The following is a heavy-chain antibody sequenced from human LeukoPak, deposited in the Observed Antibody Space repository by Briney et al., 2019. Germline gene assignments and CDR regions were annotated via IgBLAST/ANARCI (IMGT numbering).Heavy chain of an antibody. CDR1: GFTFSSYW. CDR2: IKQEGTEK. CDR3: AELGITMIGGV. Sequence: GGSLRLSCAASGFTFSSYWMSWVRQAPGKGLEWVANIKQEGTEKYYVDSVKGRFTISRDNAKNSLYLQMNSLRAEDTAVYYCAELGITMIGGVWGKGTTVTISS. D-gene: IGHD3-10*02. V-gene: IGHV3-7*01. J-gene: IGHJ6*04.